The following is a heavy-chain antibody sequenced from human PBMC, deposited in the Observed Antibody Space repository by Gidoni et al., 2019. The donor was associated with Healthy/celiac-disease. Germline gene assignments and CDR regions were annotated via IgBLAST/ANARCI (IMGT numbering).Heavy chain of an antibody. CDR3: ARDIYGTGDFDV. D-gene: IGHD3-10*01. CDR2: IYSGGST. CDR1: GFTVSSDY. V-gene: IGHV3-53*02. J-gene: IGHJ4*02. Sequence: EVQLVETGGGLIQPGGSMSLSCAASGFTVSSDYMSWVTQAPGKGLEWVSVIYSGGSTYYADSVKGRLTISRDNSKNTLYFQMNSLRAEDTAVYYCARDIYGTGDFDVWGQGTLVTVSS.